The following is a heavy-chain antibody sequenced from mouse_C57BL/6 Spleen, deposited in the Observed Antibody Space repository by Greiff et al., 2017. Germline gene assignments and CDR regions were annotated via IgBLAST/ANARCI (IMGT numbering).Heavy chain of an antibody. CDR1: GYTFTSYW. Sequence: VQLQQPGAELVKPGASVKLSCKASGYTFTSYWMPWVQQRPGQGLEWFGEIDPSDSYTNDNQKLKGKASLTVYTSSSTAYMQLSSLTSEYSAVYDCARGSTTVVDYFDYWGQCTTLTGSS. D-gene: IGHD1-1*01. CDR3: ARGSTTVVDYFDY. CDR2: IDPSDSYT. J-gene: IGHJ2*01. V-gene: IGHV1-50*01.